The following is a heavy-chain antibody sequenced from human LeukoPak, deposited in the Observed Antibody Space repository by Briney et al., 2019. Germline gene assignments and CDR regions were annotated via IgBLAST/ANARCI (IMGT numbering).Heavy chain of an antibody. V-gene: IGHV1-18*01. J-gene: IGHJ4*02. CDR1: GYSFRRNG. CDR2: ISANSGNT. D-gene: IGHD3-16*01. Sequence: ASVKVSCKSSGYSFRRNGISWVRQAPGQGLEWMAWISANSGNTNYAQNFQDRVTLTTDTSTSTAYMELRSLRSDDTAVYYCASDVNYAFDYWGQGTLVTVSS. CDR3: ASDVNYAFDY.